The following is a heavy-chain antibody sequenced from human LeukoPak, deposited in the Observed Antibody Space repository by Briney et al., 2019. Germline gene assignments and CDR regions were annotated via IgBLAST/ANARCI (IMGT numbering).Heavy chain of an antibody. J-gene: IGHJ3*02. Sequence: PSETLSLTCAVYGGSFSGYYWSWIRQPPGKGLEWIGEINHSGSTNYNPPLKSRVTISVDTSKNQFSLKLSSVTAADTAVYYCARALNPEGAFDIWGQGTMVTVSS. D-gene: IGHD1-14*01. CDR2: INHSGST. V-gene: IGHV4-34*01. CDR3: ARALNPEGAFDI. CDR1: GGSFSGYY.